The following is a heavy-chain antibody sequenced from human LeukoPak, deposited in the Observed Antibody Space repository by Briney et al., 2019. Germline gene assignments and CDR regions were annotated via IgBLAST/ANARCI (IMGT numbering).Heavy chain of an antibody. V-gene: IGHV3-53*01. Sequence: PGGSLRLSCAASGFTFSSYAMSWVRQAPGKGLEWVSVIYSGGSTYYADSVKGRFTISRDNSKNTLYLQMNSLRAEDTAVYYCAGSGGELPGGLFDYWGQGTLVTVSS. CDR3: AGSGGELPGGLFDY. CDR2: IYSGGST. CDR1: GFTFSSYA. D-gene: IGHD1-26*01. J-gene: IGHJ4*02.